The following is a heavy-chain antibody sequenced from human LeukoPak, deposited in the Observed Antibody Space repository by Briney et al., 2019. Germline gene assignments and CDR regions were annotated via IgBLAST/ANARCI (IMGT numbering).Heavy chain of an antibody. D-gene: IGHD6-13*01. J-gene: IGHJ4*02. CDR3: ARRKLAAAGALDY. CDR1: GFTFSSYW. V-gene: IGHV3-74*01. Sequence: PGGSLRLSCAASGFTFSSYWMHWVRHAPGKGLVWVSRINADGSSTSYAGSVKGRFTISRDNAKNTLYLQMSSLRAEDTAVYYCARRKLAAAGALDYWGQGTLVTVSS. CDR2: INADGSST.